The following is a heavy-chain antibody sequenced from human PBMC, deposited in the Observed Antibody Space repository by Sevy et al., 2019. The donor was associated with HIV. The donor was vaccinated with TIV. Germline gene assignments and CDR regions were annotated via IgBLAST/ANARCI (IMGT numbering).Heavy chain of an antibody. Sequence: GGSLRLSCAASGFTFSTYSMTWVRQAPRKGLEWVSAISDTGTSTYYTDSVEGRFTISRDNSESTLFLHMNSLRAEDTALYYCAKFAGDFPHFDFWGLGTLVTVSS. D-gene: IGHD7-27*01. V-gene: IGHV3-23*01. CDR3: AKFAGDFPHFDF. CDR2: ISDTGTST. CDR1: GFTFSTYS. J-gene: IGHJ4*02.